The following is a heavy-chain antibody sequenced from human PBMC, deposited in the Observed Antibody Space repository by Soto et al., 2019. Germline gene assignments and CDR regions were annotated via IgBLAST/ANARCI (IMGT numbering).Heavy chain of an antibody. V-gene: IGHV4-59*01. D-gene: IGHD6-19*01. J-gene: IGHJ6*02. CDR1: GGSISSYY. Sequence: KPSETLSLTCTVSGGSISSYYWSWIRQPPGKGLEWIGYIYYSGSTNYNPSLKSRVTISVDTSKNQFSLKLSSVTAADTAVYYCARERYSSGWYGYYYYGMDVWGQGTTVTVSS. CDR2: IYYSGST. CDR3: ARERYSSGWYGYYYYGMDV.